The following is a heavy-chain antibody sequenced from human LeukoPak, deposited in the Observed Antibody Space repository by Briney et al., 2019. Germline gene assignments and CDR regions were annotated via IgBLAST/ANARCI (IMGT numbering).Heavy chain of an antibody. D-gene: IGHD3-22*01. J-gene: IGHJ6*02. CDR1: GGSIAFYY. Sequence: SETLSLNCTVSGGSIAFYYWSWIRQPPGKGLEFIGYIYYSGSTAYNPSLKSRVTISLDTSKNQFSLKLSSVTSADTAVYYCARSYDNSGYYYYGMDVWGQGTTVTVSS. V-gene: IGHV4-59*01. CDR2: IYYSGST. CDR3: ARSYDNSGYYYYGMDV.